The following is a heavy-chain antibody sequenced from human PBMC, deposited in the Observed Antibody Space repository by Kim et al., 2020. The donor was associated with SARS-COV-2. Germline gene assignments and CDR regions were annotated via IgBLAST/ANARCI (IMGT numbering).Heavy chain of an antibody. V-gene: IGHV1-18*01. Sequence: ASVKVSCKASGYTFTSYGISWVRQAPGQGLEWMGWISAYNGNTNYAQKLQGRVTMTTDTSTSTAYMELRSLRSDDTAVYYCARHKGNPAQNYYYYGMDVWGQGTTVTVSS. CDR3: ARHKGNPAQNYYYYGMDV. CDR2: ISAYNGNT. CDR1: GYTFTSYG. J-gene: IGHJ6*02.